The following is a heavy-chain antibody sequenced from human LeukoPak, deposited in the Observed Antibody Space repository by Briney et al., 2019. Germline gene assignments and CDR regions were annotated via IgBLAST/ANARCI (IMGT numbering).Heavy chain of an antibody. CDR2: ISGSGGST. J-gene: IGHJ6*03. Sequence: GGALRLSCAASGFTFSSYAMSWVRQAPGKGLEWVSAISGSGGSTYYADSVKGRFTISRDNSKNTLYLQINSLRAEDTAVYYCAKDGGEYYDILTGYYPRLYYMDVWGKGTTVTISS. D-gene: IGHD3-9*01. V-gene: IGHV3-23*01. CDR3: AKDGGEYYDILTGYYPRLYYMDV. CDR1: GFTFSSYA.